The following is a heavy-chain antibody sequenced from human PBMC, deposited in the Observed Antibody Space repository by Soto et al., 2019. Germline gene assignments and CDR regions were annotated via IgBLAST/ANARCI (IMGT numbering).Heavy chain of an antibody. CDR1: GGSISSSSYY. CDR2: IYYSGST. CDR3: ARHSPLLGIAAAVEGFDP. V-gene: IGHV4-39*01. D-gene: IGHD6-13*01. J-gene: IGHJ5*02. Sequence: QLQLQESGPGLVKPSETLSLTCTVSGGSISSSSYYWGWIRQPPGKGLEWIGSIYYSGSTYYNPSLKSRVTTSVDTSKNQFSLKLSSVTAADTAVYYCARHSPLLGIAAAVEGFDPWGQGTLVTVSS.